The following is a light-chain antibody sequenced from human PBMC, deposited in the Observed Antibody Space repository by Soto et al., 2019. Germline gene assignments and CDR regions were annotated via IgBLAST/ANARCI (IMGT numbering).Light chain of an antibody. V-gene: IGKV3-20*01. CDR2: GAS. CDR3: QQYGSSFLT. J-gene: IGKJ4*01. CDR1: QIVTSTY. Sequence: EIMLTQSPGTLSLSPGVRATLSCRASQIVTSTYLAWFQQKPGQAPRLLIYGASSRATGIPDRFSGSGSGTDFTLTISRLEPEDFAVYYCQQYGSSFLTFGGGTKVEIK.